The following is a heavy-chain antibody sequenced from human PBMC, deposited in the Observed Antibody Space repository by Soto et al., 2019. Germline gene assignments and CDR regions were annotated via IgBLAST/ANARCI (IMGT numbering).Heavy chain of an antibody. J-gene: IGHJ6*02. CDR1: GGSFSGYY. D-gene: IGHD6-19*01. V-gene: IGHV4-34*01. CDR3: ARGFGRIAVAGTVEDYYYGMDV. CDR2: INHSGST. Sequence: PSETLSLTCAVYGGSFSGYYWSWIRQPPGKGLEWIGEINHSGSTNYNPSLKCRVTISVDTSKNQFSLNLSSVTAADTAVYYCARGFGRIAVAGTVEDYYYGMDVWGQGTTVTVSS.